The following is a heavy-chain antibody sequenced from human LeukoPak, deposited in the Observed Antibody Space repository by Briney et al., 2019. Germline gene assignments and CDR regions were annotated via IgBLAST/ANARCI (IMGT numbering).Heavy chain of an antibody. V-gene: IGHV3-49*04. D-gene: IGHD6-13*01. CDR3: TSGSATGTGSGY. J-gene: IGHJ4*02. Sequence: GGSLRLSCTTSGFTFGDYIMSWVRQAPGKGLEWVGFIRSKPYGGTTDYAASVKGRFPISRDDSKSIAYLQMNSLQTENTAVYYCTSGSATGTGSGYWGQGTLVTVPS. CDR1: GFTFGDYI. CDR2: IRSKPYGGTT.